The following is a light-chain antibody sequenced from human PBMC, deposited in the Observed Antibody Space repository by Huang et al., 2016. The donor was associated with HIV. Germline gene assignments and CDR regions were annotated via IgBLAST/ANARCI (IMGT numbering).Light chain of an antibody. J-gene: IGKJ1*01. Sequence: DIQMTQSPSTLSASVGDRVTITCRASQSISSWLAWYQQKPGKAPKLLIYDASSLESGVPSRFSGSGSGTEFTLTLSSLQPDNFATYYCQHSGTFGQGTKVEIK. CDR1: QSISSW. CDR3: QHSGT. V-gene: IGKV1-5*01. CDR2: DAS.